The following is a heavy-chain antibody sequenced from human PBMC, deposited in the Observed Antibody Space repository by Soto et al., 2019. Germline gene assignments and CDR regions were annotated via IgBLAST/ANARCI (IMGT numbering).Heavy chain of an antibody. J-gene: IGHJ4*02. D-gene: IGHD1-20*01. CDR2: ISNDGKYN. CDR1: GFTFSTYN. CDR3: AKSGRYNWNYFDS. V-gene: IGHV3-30*18. Sequence: QVQLVESGGGVVQPGRSLRLSCETSGFTFSTYNVHWVRQAPGKGLEWVSVISNDGKYNYYADSVKGRFNITRDNSQNTLHLQMNSLTPEDTAVYYCAKSGRYNWNYFDSWGQGTLVTVSS.